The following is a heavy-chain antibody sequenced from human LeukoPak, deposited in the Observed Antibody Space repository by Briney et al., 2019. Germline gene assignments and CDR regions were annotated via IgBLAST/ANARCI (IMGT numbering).Heavy chain of an antibody. J-gene: IGHJ3*02. CDR2: IIPIFGTA. CDR1: GYTFTTYG. V-gene: IGHV1-69*13. D-gene: IGHD6-13*01. CDR3: ASGIAAAGNLDAFDI. Sequence: SVKVSCKASGYTFTTYGISWVRQAPGQGLEWMGGIIPIFGTANYAQKFQGRVTITADESTSTAYMELSSLRSEDTAVYYCASGIAAAGNLDAFDIWGQGTMVTVSS.